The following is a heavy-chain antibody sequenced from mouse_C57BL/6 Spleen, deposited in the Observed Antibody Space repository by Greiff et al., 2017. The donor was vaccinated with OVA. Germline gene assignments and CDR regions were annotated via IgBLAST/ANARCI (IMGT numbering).Heavy chain of an antibody. CDR1: GYTFTDYE. D-gene: IGHD1-1*01. V-gene: IGHV1-15*01. Sequence: QVQLQQSGAELVRPGASVTLSCKASGYTFTDYEMHWVKQTPVHGLEWIGAIDPETGGTAYNQKFKGKAILTADKSSSTAYMELRSLTSEDSAVYYCTRKGVYYYGSSYVDYWGQGTTLTVSS. CDR3: TRKGVYYYGSSYVDY. J-gene: IGHJ2*01. CDR2: IDPETGGT.